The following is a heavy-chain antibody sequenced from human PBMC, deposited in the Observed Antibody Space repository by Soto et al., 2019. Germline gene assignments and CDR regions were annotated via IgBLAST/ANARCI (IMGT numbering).Heavy chain of an antibody. J-gene: IGHJ4*02. Sequence: QVQLVESGGGVVQPGRSLRLSCAASGFTFSSYGMHWVRQAPGKGLEWVAVISYDGSNKYYADSVKGRFTISRDNSKNTLYLQMNSLGAEDTAVYYCAKGGAAAVPFDYWGQGTLVTVSS. CDR1: GFTFSSYG. CDR3: AKGGAAAVPFDY. D-gene: IGHD6-13*01. CDR2: ISYDGSNK. V-gene: IGHV3-30*18.